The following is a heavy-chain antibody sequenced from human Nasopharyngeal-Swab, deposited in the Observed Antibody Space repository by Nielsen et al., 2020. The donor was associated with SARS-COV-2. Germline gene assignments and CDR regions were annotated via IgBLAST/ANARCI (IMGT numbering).Heavy chain of an antibody. CDR1: GFTLSEHY. CDR2: SRNEAHSFTT. Sequence: GESLKISCAASGFTLSEHYMDWVRQAPGKGLEWVGRSRNEAHSFTTEYAASVKGRFTISRDDSENPLYLQMNSLKIEDTAVYYCVRADISGYFDYWGQGTLVTVSS. CDR3: VRADISGYFDY. V-gene: IGHV3-72*01. J-gene: IGHJ4*02. D-gene: IGHD3-22*01.